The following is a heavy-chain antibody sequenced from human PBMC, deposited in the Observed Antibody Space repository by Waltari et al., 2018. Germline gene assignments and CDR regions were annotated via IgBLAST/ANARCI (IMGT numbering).Heavy chain of an antibody. V-gene: IGHV3-23*01. CDR3: AKDSGLGYCSSTSCYTFDY. J-gene: IGHJ4*02. Sequence: EVQLLESGGGLVQPGGSLRLSCAASGFTFSSYAMSWVRQAHGTGLEWVSAISGSGGSTYYADSVKGRFTISRDNSKNTLYLQMNSLRAEDTAVYYCAKDSGLGYCSSTSCYTFDYWGQGTLVTVSS. CDR1: GFTFSSYA. CDR2: ISGSGGST. D-gene: IGHD2-2*01.